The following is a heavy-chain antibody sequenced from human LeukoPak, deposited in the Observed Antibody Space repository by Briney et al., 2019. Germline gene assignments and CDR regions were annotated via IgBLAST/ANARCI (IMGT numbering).Heavy chain of an antibody. CDR3: VLYGSGSPFDY. D-gene: IGHD3-10*01. V-gene: IGHV4-39*01. Sequence: SETLSLTCTVSGGSISSSSYDWGWIRQPPGKGLEWIGRIYYSGSTYYNPSLKSQITITVDTSNNQFSLKLSSVTAADTAVYYCVLYGSGSPFDYWGQGTLVTVSS. CDR1: GGSISSSSYD. CDR2: IYYSGST. J-gene: IGHJ4*02.